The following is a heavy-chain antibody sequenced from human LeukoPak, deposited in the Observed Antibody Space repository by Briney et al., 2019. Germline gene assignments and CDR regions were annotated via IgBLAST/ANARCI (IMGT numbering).Heavy chain of an antibody. Sequence: GGSLRVSCAASGFTFSSYVMHWVRQAPGKGLEWVALIWYDGSNKYYVDSVKGRFTISRDNSKNTLYLQMNSLRAEDTAVYYCTRDLSAELPPHSNYWGQGTLVTVSS. CDR3: TRDLSAELPPHSNY. CDR2: IWYDGSNK. D-gene: IGHD1-26*01. V-gene: IGHV3-33*01. J-gene: IGHJ4*02. CDR1: GFTFSSYV.